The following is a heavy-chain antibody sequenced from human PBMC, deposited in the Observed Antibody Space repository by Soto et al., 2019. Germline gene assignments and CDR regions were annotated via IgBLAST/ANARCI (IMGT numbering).Heavy chain of an antibody. CDR1: GGTFSSYA. Sequence: VQLVQSGAEVKKPGSSVKVSCKASGGTFSSYAISWVRQAPGQGLEWMGGIIPIFGTANYAQKFQGRVTITADESTSTAYMELSSLRSEDTAVYYCASRLRSYGYRVSAYYYYGMDVWGQGTTVTVSS. D-gene: IGHD5-18*01. V-gene: IGHV1-69*01. CDR2: IIPIFGTA. CDR3: ASRLRSYGYRVSAYYYYGMDV. J-gene: IGHJ6*02.